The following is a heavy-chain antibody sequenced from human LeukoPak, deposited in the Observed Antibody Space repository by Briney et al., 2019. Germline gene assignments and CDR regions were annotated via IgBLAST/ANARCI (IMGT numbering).Heavy chain of an antibody. CDR1: GGTFSSYA. Sequence: SVKVSCKASGGTFSSYAISWVRQAPGQGLEWMGGIIPIFGTANYAQKFQGRATITADESTSTAYMELSSLRSEDTAVYYCARDADSSGYYYNYWGQGTLVTVSS. J-gene: IGHJ4*02. V-gene: IGHV1-69*13. D-gene: IGHD3-22*01. CDR2: IIPIFGTA. CDR3: ARDADSSGYYYNY.